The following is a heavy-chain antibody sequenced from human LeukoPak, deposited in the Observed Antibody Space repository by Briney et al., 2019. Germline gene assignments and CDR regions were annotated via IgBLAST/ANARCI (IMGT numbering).Heavy chain of an antibody. V-gene: IGHV4-34*01. CDR1: GGSFSNYY. CDR3: AGVPDITARPCDS. D-gene: IGHD1-1*01. CDR2: ISHTGDIT. Sequence: PSETLSLTCAVYGGSFSNYYWTWIRQTPGKGLKWIGEISHTGDITNYNPSLKSRVTISVDSSKKQFSLKVTSVTAADTGVYYCAGVPDITARPCDSWGPGILVTVSS. J-gene: IGHJ4*02.